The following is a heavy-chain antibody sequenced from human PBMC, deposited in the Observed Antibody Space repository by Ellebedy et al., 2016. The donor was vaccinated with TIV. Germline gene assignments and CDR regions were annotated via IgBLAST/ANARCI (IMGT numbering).Heavy chain of an antibody. CDR2: IDQYVSGT. CDR3: ARDRPGDNFFFDY. CDR1: GFMFGSDW. V-gene: IGHV3-74*01. Sequence: GESLKLSCAASGFMFGSDWMHWVRQAAGKGPGWVARIDQYVSGTDYADFVRGRFTISRDNARDMLYLQMNSLRAEDTGLYYCARDRPGDNFFFDYWGQGTPVTVSS. J-gene: IGHJ4*02. D-gene: IGHD2-21*01.